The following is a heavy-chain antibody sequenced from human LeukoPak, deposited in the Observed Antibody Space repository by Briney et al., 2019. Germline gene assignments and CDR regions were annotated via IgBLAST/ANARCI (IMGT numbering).Heavy chain of an antibody. D-gene: IGHD3-10*01. CDR3: AHGGGVRGVINPDY. Sequence: SGPTLVKPTQTLTLTCTFSGFSLSTSGVGVGWIRQPPGKALEWLAIIYWNDDKRYSPSLKSRLTITKDTSKNQVVLTMTNMDPVDTATYYCAHGGGVRGVINPDYWGQGTLVTVSS. CDR1: GFSLSTSGVG. V-gene: IGHV2-5*01. CDR2: IYWNDDK. J-gene: IGHJ4*02.